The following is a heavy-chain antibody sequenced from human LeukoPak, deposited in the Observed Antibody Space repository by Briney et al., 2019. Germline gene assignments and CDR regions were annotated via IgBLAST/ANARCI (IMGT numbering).Heavy chain of an antibody. CDR2: MNPNSGNT. CDR3: AREGGSSWYDENWFDP. CDR1: GYTFTSYD. Sequence: ASVTVSCKASGYTFTSYDINWARQATGQGLEWMGWMNPNSGNTGYAQKFQGRVTVTRNTSISTAYMELSSLRSEDTAVYYCAREGGSSWYDENWFDPWGQGTLVTVSS. J-gene: IGHJ5*02. D-gene: IGHD6-13*01. V-gene: IGHV1-8*01.